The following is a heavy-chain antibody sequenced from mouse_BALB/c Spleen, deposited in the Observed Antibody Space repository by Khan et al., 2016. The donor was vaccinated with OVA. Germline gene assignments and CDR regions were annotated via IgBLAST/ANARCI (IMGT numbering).Heavy chain of an antibody. Sequence: VQLQESGPGLVAPSQSLSITCTVSGFSLTSYGVNWVRQPPGKGLEWLGVIWGDGNTNYHSALISRLIISKDNSKSQVFLKLNSLQTDDTVTYYCAKFTPDYYSMDYWGQGTSVTVSS. D-gene: IGHD1-1*01. CDR1: GFSLTSYG. V-gene: IGHV2-3*01. J-gene: IGHJ4*01. CDR3: AKFTPDYYSMDY. CDR2: IWGDGNT.